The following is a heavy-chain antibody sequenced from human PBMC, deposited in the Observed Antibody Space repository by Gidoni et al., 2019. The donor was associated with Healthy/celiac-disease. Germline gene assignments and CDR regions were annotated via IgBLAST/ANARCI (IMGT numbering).Heavy chain of an antibody. V-gene: IGHV3-30*18. CDR1: GFTFSSYG. CDR2: ISYDGSKK. Sequence: QVQLVESGGGVVQPGRSLRLSCAASGFTFSSYGRHWVRKAPGKGLEWVAVISYDGSKKYYADSVKGRFTIARDNSKNTLYLQMNSLRAEDTAVYYCAKDRNTAPLWDWGQGTLVTVSS. D-gene: IGHD5-18*01. CDR3: AKDRNTAPLWD. J-gene: IGHJ4*02.